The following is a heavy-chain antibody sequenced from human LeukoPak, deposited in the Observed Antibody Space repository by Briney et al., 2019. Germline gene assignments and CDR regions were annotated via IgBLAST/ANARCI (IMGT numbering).Heavy chain of an antibody. CDR2: IYYSGST. Sequence: SETLSLTCTVSGXSITSGSTYWAWIRQPPAKGLEWIGTIYYSGSTYYNPSLKSRVTISVDTSKNQFSLDLTSVTAADTAVYYCARGIAATGQYYFDYWGQGTLATVSS. D-gene: IGHD6-13*01. J-gene: IGHJ4*02. CDR1: GXSITSGSTY. CDR3: ARGIAATGQYYFDY. V-gene: IGHV4-39*01.